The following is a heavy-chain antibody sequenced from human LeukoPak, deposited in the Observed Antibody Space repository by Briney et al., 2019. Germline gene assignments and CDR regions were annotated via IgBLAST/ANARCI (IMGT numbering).Heavy chain of an antibody. Sequence: GGSLRLSCAASGFTFSSYGMHWVRQAPGKGLEWVAVISHDGSKKYYADSVKGRFTISRDNSKNTLYLQMNSLRDEDTAVYYCANDPYSGSFEYFQHWGQGTLVTVSS. V-gene: IGHV3-30*18. CDR1: GFTFSSYG. CDR2: ISHDGSKK. J-gene: IGHJ1*01. CDR3: ANDPYSGSFEYFQH. D-gene: IGHD1-26*01.